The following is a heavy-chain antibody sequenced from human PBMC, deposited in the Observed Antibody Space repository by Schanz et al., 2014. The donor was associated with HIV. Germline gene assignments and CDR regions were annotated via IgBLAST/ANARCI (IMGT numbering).Heavy chain of an antibody. D-gene: IGHD2-2*01. V-gene: IGHV3-30*18. Sequence: QVQLVESGGGVVQPGRSPRLSCAASGFTFSNAWMSWVRQAPGKGLEWVAVISYDGSNEYYGDSVKGRFTISRDNSKNTLYLQMNSLRREDTAVYYCAKVGRIYSTTWIDYWGQGTLVTVSS. CDR2: ISYDGSNE. CDR3: AKVGRIYSTTWIDY. J-gene: IGHJ4*02. CDR1: GFTFSNAW.